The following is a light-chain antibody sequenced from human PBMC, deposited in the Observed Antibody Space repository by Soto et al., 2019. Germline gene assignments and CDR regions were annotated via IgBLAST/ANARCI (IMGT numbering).Light chain of an antibody. CDR2: GAS. V-gene: IGKV3-15*01. Sequence: EKALTQSPFTLSLSPGERATLSCRASQSVSSNLAWYQQRPGQAPRLLIYGASTRASGVPDRFSGSGSGTEFILTISSLQSEDSAVYYCQQYDVWPALTFGGGTKVDIK. CDR1: QSVSSN. CDR3: QQYDVWPALT. J-gene: IGKJ4*01.